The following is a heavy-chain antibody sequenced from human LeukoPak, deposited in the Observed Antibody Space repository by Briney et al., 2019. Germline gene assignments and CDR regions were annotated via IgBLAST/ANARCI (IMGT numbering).Heavy chain of an antibody. CDR2: IRQDGDEK. J-gene: IGHJ4*02. CDR1: GFTFSSYW. Sequence: GGSLRLSCAASGFTFSSYWMSWVRQAPGKGLEWVANIRQDGDEKYIDPVKGRFSISRDNANNSLYLQMNSLRVDDTAVYYCARSTTNLDHWGQGTLVTVSS. CDR3: ARSTTNLDH. D-gene: IGHD1-1*01. V-gene: IGHV3-7*01.